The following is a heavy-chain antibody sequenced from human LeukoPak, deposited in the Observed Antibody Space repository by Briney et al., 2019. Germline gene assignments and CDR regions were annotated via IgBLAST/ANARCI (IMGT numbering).Heavy chain of an antibody. CDR1: GYTFTGHY. V-gene: IGHV1-2*02. J-gene: IGHJ4*02. CDR3: VRAERTAITHDY. D-gene: IGHD5-18*01. CDR2: VNPNSGGT. Sequence: ASVKVSCRASGYTFTGHYMHWVRQAPGQGLEWMGRVNPNSGGTNYAQKFRGRVTMTTDTSTGTAYMELRSLRSDDTAVYYCVRAERTAITHDYWGQGTLVTVSS.